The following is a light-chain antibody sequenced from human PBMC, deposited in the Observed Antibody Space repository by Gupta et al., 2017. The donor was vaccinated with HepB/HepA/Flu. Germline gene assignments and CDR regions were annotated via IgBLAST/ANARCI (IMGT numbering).Light chain of an antibody. Sequence: QTVVTQEPSLSVSPGGTVTLTCGLSSGSVSTSFHPSWFQQTAGQSPRTLIYSTNTRSSGVPDRFSGSILGNKAALTITGAQAEDESYYYCVLYMGSGISVFGGGTKLTVL. J-gene: IGLJ3*02. V-gene: IGLV8-61*01. CDR2: STN. CDR1: SGSVSTSFH. CDR3: VLYMGSGISV.